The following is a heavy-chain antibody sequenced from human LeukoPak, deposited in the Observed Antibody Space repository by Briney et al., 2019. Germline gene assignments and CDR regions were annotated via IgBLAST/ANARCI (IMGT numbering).Heavy chain of an antibody. CDR2: IYYSGST. D-gene: IGHD6-19*01. Sequence: PSETLSLTCTVSGGSISSGDYYWSWIRQPPGKGLEWIGYIYYSGSTYYNPSLKSRVTISVDTSKIQFSLKLSSVTAADTAVYYCAREQWLVNWFDPWGQGTLVTVSS. J-gene: IGHJ5*02. V-gene: IGHV4-30-4*08. CDR1: GGSISSGDYY. CDR3: AREQWLVNWFDP.